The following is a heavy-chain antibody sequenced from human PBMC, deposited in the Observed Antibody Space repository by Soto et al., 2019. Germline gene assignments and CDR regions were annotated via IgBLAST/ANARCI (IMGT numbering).Heavy chain of an antibody. CDR1: GFTFSNYG. J-gene: IGHJ4*02. V-gene: IGHV3-33*01. CDR2: IWYDGSNK. D-gene: IGHD6-13*01. CDR3: ARERIAAAGTAYFDY. Sequence: QVQLVESGGGVVRPGRSLRLSCAASGFTFSNYGMHWVRQAPGKGLEWVAAIWYDGSNKYYADSVKGRFTIPRDISKNTLYLQMNSLSAEDTAVYYCARERIAAAGTAYFDYWGQGTLVTVSS.